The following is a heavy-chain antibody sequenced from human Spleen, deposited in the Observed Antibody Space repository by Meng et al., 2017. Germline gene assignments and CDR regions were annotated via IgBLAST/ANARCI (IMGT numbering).Heavy chain of an antibody. D-gene: IGHD3-10*01. V-gene: IGHV3-20*04. Sequence: GESLKISCAASGFTFDHYGMNWVRQAPGKGLEWVSGLTWNGGSTGYADSVRGRFTISRDHAKNSLYLQMNSLKAEDTALYYCAREGGYYYGSGSLSSPYYLDYWGQGTLVTVSS. CDR3: AREGGYYYGSGSLSSPYYLDY. CDR2: LTWNGGST. CDR1: GFTFDHYG. J-gene: IGHJ4*02.